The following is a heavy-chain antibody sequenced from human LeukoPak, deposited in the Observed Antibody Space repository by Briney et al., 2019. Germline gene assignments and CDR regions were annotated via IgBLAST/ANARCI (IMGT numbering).Heavy chain of an antibody. CDR3: AKDGGYYFDY. CDR1: GFTFSTYA. J-gene: IGHJ4*02. D-gene: IGHD6-25*01. V-gene: IGHV3-23*01. CDR2: TSGNGGKT. Sequence: PGGSLRLSCAASGFTFSTYAMSWVRRAPGKGLEWVSATSGNGGKTYYADSVKGRFTISRDNSEYTLYLQMSSLRAENTAVYYCAKDGGYYFDYWGQGTLVTVSS.